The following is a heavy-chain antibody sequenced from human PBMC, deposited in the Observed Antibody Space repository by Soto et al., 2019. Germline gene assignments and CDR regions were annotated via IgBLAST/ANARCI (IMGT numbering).Heavy chain of an antibody. Sequence: PGGSLRLSCAASGFTFSSYGMHWVRQAPGKGLEWVAVISYDGSNKYYADSVKGRFTISRDNSKNTLYLQMNSLRAEDTAVYYCAKDHTMIVVVTLAGFDYWGQGTLVTVSS. CDR3: AKDHTMIVVVTLAGFDY. D-gene: IGHD3-22*01. V-gene: IGHV3-30*18. CDR2: ISYDGSNK. CDR1: GFTFSSYG. J-gene: IGHJ4*02.